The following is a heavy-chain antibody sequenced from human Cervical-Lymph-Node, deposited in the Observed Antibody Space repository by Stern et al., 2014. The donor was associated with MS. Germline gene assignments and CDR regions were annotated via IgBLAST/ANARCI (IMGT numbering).Heavy chain of an antibody. CDR1: GYTFSSFA. D-gene: IGHD3-16*01. CDR3: ARGWGDPRH. J-gene: IGHJ4*02. Sequence: VQLVQSGAEVKKPGASVNVSCKASGYTFSSFAITWVRQAPGQGLEWMGTITVYNGNTNYAQRVQDRVTMTTDTSTNTAYMELRTRRSDDTAVYYCARGWGDPRHWGQGTLVTVSS. V-gene: IGHV1-18*01. CDR2: ITVYNGNT.